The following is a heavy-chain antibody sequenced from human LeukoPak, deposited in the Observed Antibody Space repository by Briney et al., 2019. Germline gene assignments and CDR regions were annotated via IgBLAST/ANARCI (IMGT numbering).Heavy chain of an antibody. CDR1: EFTFSNYW. CDR2: INSDGSGT. V-gene: IGHV3-74*01. J-gene: IGHJ4*02. CDR3: AREVGSGNSDRYFDY. D-gene: IGHD3-10*01. Sequence: GGSLRLSCAASEFTFSNYWIHWVRQAPGKGLVWVSRINSDGSGTNYADSVKGRFTIFRDNSNNTLYLQMKSLRAEDTAVYYCAREVGSGNSDRYFDYWGQGTLVTVSS.